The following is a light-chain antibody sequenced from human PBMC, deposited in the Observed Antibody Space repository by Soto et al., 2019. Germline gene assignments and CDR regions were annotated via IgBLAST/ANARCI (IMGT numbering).Light chain of an antibody. CDR2: GAS. CDR3: QLYGSSPPVT. CDR1: QSVSSSY. J-gene: IGKJ4*01. Sequence: EIVLTQSPGTLSLSPGERATLSCRASQSVSSSYLGWYQQKPGQAPRLLIYGASSRATGIPDRFSGRGSGTDFTLPISRLEPEDFAVYYCQLYGSSPPVTFGGGTKVEIK. V-gene: IGKV3-20*01.